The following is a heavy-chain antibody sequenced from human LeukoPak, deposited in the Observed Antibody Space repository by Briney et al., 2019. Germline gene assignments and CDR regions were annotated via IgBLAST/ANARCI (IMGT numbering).Heavy chain of an antibody. D-gene: IGHD1-26*01. Sequence: GGSLRLSCAASGFTFSTYSMIWVRQAPGKGLEWVSSIGSSGWNTHSAYSVKGRFTISRDNAKNSLYLQMDSLRAEDTTVYYCARIEEPHYFDHWGQGTLVTVSS. V-gene: IGHV3-21*01. J-gene: IGHJ4*02. CDR1: GFTFSTYS. CDR2: IGSSGWNT. CDR3: ARIEEPHYFDH.